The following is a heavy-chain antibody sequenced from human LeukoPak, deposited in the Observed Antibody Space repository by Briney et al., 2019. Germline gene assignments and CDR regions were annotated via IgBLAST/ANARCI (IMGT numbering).Heavy chain of an antibody. V-gene: IGHV4-61*02. CDR1: GGSISSGSYY. Sequence: SETLSLTCTVSGGSISSGSYYWSWIRQPAGKGLEWIGRIYTSGSTNYNPSLKSRVTISVDTSKNQFSLKLSSVTAADTAVYYCASLDYGGNSVRFDYWGQGTLVTVS. J-gene: IGHJ4*02. D-gene: IGHD4-23*01. CDR2: IYTSGST. CDR3: ASLDYGGNSVRFDY.